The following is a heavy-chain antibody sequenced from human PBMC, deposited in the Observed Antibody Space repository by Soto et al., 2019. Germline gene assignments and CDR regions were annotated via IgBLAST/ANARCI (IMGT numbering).Heavy chain of an antibody. CDR2: ISNSGRT. CDR3: ARARQYYDCELDP. V-gene: IGHV4-31*03. CDR1: GDSISRGAYY. Sequence: QVQLQESGPGLVQPSQTLSLTCTVSGDSISRGAYYWTWIRQHPGKGLEWIGHISNSGRTYYNPSLKSRLTISLDTSENQFSLKLTSVTAADTAIYYCARARQYYDCELDPWGQGTLVTVSS. J-gene: IGHJ5*02. D-gene: IGHD3-22*01.